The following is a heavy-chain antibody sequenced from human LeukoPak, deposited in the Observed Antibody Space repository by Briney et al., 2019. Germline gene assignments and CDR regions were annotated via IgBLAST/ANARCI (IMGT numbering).Heavy chain of an antibody. V-gene: IGHV1-24*01. CDR1: GYTLTELS. J-gene: IGHJ4*02. Sequence: ASVKVSCKVSGYTLTELSMHWVRQAPGKGLEWMGGFDPEDGETVYAQKFQGRVTMTEDTSTDTAYMELSSLRSEDTAVYYCATGHSSGWYYFDYWGQGTLVTVSS. CDR2: FDPEDGET. D-gene: IGHD6-19*01. CDR3: ATGHSSGWYYFDY.